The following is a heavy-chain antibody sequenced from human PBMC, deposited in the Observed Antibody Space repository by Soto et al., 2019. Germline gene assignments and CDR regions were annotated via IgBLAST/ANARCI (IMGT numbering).Heavy chain of an antibody. CDR2: ISAYNGNT. Sequence: ASVKVSCKAFGYTFTSYGISWVRQAPGQGLEWMGWISAYNGNTNYAQKLQGRVTMTTDTSTSTAYMELRSLRSDDTAVYYCAGHAIVATIAPHFDYWGQGTLVTVSS. CDR3: AGHAIVATIAPHFDY. D-gene: IGHD5-12*01. CDR1: GYTFTSYG. J-gene: IGHJ4*02. V-gene: IGHV1-18*04.